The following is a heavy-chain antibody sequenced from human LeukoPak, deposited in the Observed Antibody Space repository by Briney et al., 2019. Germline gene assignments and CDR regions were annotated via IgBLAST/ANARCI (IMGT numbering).Heavy chain of an antibody. CDR1: GFTFSSYG. Sequence: PGGSLRLSCAASGFTFSSYGMHWVRQAPGKGLEWVAVISYDGSNKYYADSVKGRFTISRDNSKNTLYLQMNSLRAEDTAVYYWAKAELGYCGSPSGPPPDVWGKGTRVTVS. D-gene: IGHD2-2*01. CDR2: ISYDGSNK. V-gene: IGHV3-30*18. CDR3: AKAELGYCGSPSGPPPDV. J-gene: IGHJ6*03.